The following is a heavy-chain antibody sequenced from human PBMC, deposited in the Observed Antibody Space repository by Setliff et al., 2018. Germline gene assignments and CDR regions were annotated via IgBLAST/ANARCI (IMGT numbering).Heavy chain of an antibody. CDR2: XXXXXIT. CDR1: GGSITNFY. CDR3: ARQPPLNWAIPFDL. J-gene: IGHJ3*01. V-gene: IGHV4-59*08. D-gene: IGHD7-27*01. Sequence: PSETLSLTCTVSGGSITNFYWNWIRQSPGXXXXXXXXXXXXXITNYNPSXXSRLTMSVDTSKNQFSLHLSSMTAADTAVYYCARQPPLNWAIPFDLWGQGKRVTVSS.